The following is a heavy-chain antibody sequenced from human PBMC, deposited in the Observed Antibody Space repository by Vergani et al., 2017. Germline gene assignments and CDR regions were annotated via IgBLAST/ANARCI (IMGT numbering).Heavy chain of an antibody. Sequence: QVQLQQWGAGLLKPSETLSLTCAVYGGSFSGYYWSWIRQPPGKGLEWIGEINHSGSTNYNPSLKSRVTISVDTSKNQFSLKLSSVTAADTAVYYCARKGVWFGELSIDYWGQGTLVTVSS. CDR1: GGSFSGYY. D-gene: IGHD3-10*01. CDR2: INHSGST. J-gene: IGHJ4*02. CDR3: ARKGVWFGELSIDY. V-gene: IGHV4-34*01.